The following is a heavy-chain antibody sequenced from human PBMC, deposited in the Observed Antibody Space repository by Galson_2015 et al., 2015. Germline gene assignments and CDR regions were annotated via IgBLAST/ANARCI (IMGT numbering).Heavy chain of an antibody. D-gene: IGHD3-22*01. Sequence: SLRLSCAASGFTLSSYWMSWVRQAPGKGLEWVANIKQDGSEKYYVDSVKGRFTISRDNAKNSLYLQMNSLRAEDTAVYYCARGTYYYDSSAEALDYWGQGTLVTVSS. CDR3: ARGTYYYDSSAEALDY. CDR1: GFTLSSYW. J-gene: IGHJ4*02. CDR2: IKQDGSEK. V-gene: IGHV3-7*01.